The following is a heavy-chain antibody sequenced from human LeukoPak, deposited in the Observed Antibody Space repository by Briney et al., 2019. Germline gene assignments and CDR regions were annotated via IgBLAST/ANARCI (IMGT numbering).Heavy chain of an antibody. CDR3: AELGITMIGGV. CDR2: ISSSGSTI. D-gene: IGHD3-10*02. V-gene: IGHV3-48*03. CDR1: GFTFGDYA. Sequence: GGSLRLSCTTSGFTFGDYAMSWVRQAPGKGLEWVSYISSSGSTIYYADSVKGRFTISRDNAKNSLYLQMDSLRAEDTAVYYCAELGITMIGGVWGKGTTVTISS. J-gene: IGHJ6*04.